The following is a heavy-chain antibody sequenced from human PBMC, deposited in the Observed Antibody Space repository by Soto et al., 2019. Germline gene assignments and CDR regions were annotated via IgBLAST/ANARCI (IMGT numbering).Heavy chain of an antibody. V-gene: IGHV4-59*01. Sequence: PSETLSLTCTVSGGSISSYYWSWIRQPPGKGLEWIGYIYYSGSTNYNPSLKSRVTISVDTSKNQFSLKLSSVTAADTAVYYCARMSGYYTKNWFDPWGQGTLVTVSS. CDR1: GGSISSYY. J-gene: IGHJ5*02. CDR3: ARMSGYYTKNWFDP. D-gene: IGHD3-3*01. CDR2: IYYSGST.